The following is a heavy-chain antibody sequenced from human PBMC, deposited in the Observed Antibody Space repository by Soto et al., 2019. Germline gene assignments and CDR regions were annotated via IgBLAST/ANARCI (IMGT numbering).Heavy chain of an antibody. J-gene: IGHJ6*01. CDR1: GFTVSSNY. V-gene: IGHV3-66*01. D-gene: IGHD6-13*01. Sequence: EVQLVESGGGLVQPGGSLRLSCAASGFTVSSNYITWVRQAPGKGLEWVSVIYSGGNTYYADSVKGRFTISRDNSKNTLYLQMNSLRAEDTAVYYCARDFLGSSSPTRPRFGMDVW. CDR3: ARDFLGSSSPTRPRFGMDV. CDR2: IYSGGNT.